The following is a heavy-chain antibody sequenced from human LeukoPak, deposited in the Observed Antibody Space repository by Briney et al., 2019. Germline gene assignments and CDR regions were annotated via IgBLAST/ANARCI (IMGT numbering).Heavy chain of an antibody. Sequence: GGSLRLSCAASGFTFSNYWMSWVRQAPGKGLEWVANIKQDGSETYYVGSVTGRFTISRDNAKNSLSLQMNSLRAEDTAVYYCAREGNRRSFDYWGQGTLVTVSS. CDR2: IKQDGSET. V-gene: IGHV3-7*01. CDR1: GFTFSNYW. D-gene: IGHD2/OR15-2a*01. J-gene: IGHJ4*02. CDR3: AREGNRRSFDY.